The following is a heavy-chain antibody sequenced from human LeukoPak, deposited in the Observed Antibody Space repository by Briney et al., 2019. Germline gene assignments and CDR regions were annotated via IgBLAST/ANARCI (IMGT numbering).Heavy chain of an antibody. CDR3: ARDSKRWSLDF. Sequence: PGGSLRLSCAASGFTFDDYAMHWVRQAPGKGLEWVSGISWNSGSIGYADSVKGRFTISRDSSKNTLFLQMDSLGPEDTAVYYCARDSKRWSLDFWGQGTLVTVSS. CDR1: GFTFDDYA. CDR2: ISWNSGSI. D-gene: IGHD4-23*01. J-gene: IGHJ4*02. V-gene: IGHV3-9*01.